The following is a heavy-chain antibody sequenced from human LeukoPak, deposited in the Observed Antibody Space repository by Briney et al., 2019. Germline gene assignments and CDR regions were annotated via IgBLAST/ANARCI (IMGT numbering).Heavy chain of an antibody. CDR3: ARHGGYSSGWYGVSTYYFDY. Sequence: SETLSLTCTVSRGSISSSSYYWGWIRQPPGKGLEWIGSIYYSGSTYYNPSLKSRVTISVDTSKNQFSLKLSSVTAADTAVYYCARHGGYSSGWYGVSTYYFDYWGQGTLVTVSS. CDR1: RGSISSSSYY. J-gene: IGHJ4*02. CDR2: IYYSGST. V-gene: IGHV4-39*01. D-gene: IGHD6-19*01.